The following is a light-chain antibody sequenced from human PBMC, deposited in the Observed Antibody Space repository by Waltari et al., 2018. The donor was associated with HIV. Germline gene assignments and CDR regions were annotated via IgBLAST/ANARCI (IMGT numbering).Light chain of an antibody. CDR1: QSVTSY. J-gene: IGKJ4*01. Sequence: EIVLTQSPAALSLSPGERATLSCRASQSVTSYLAWYQQKPGQAPRLLIYDASRRATGIPARFCGSGSETDFTLTISSLQPEDSAIYYCQQRSDWHALTFGGGTKVEIK. V-gene: IGKV3-11*01. CDR2: DAS. CDR3: QQRSDWHALT.